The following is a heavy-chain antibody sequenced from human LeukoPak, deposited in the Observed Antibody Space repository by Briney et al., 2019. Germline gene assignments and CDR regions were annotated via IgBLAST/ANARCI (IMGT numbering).Heavy chain of an antibody. CDR2: LSGNSGSI. V-gene: IGHV3-9*01. CDR1: GFTFDDYA. J-gene: IGHJ4*02. CDR3: AKDHSYSSGWRYFDY. Sequence: GGSLRLSCAASGFTFDDYAMHWVRPAPGKGLEWVSGLSGNSGSIGYADSVKGRFTISRDNAKNSLYLQMNSLRAEDTALYYCAKDHSYSSGWRYFDYWGQGTLVTVSS. D-gene: IGHD6-19*01.